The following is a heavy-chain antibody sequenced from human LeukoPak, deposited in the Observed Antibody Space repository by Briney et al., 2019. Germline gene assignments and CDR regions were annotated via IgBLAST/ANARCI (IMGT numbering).Heavy chain of an antibody. CDR1: GYTVTSYY. V-gene: IGHV1-2*02. CDR2: INPSSGGT. CDR3: ARVVVPAAIPADAFDI. D-gene: IGHD2-2*01. Sequence: GAPVKASCKASGYTVTSYYMHWVRQSPGQGLEGMGWINPSSGGTNYAQKFQGRVTMTRDKSISTAYMELSRLRSDDTAVYYCARVVVPAAIPADAFDIWGQGTMVTVSS. J-gene: IGHJ3*02.